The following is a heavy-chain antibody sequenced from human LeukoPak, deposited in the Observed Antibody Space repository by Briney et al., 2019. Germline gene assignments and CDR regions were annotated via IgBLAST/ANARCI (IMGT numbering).Heavy chain of an antibody. J-gene: IGHJ4*02. V-gene: IGHV1-8*01. Sequence: APVKVSCKASGYTFTSYDINWVRQASGQGLEWMGWMNPNSGNTGYAQKFQGRVTMTRNTSISTAYMELSSLGSEDTAVYYCARYTQTDLTGLPSGDYWGQGTLVTVSS. CDR2: MNPNSGNT. CDR1: GYTFTSYD. CDR3: ARYTQTDLTGLPSGDY. D-gene: IGHD1-14*01.